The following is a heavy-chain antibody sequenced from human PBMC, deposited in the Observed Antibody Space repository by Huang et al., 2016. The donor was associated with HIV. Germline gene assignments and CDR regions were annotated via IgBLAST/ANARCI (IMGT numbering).Heavy chain of an antibody. J-gene: IGHJ4*02. CDR2: ISYDGSNK. CDR1: GFTFSSYG. CDR3: AKGPMGGDSSSSGYAY. V-gene: IGHV3-30*18. Sequence: QVQLVESGGGVVQPGRSLRLSCEASGFTFSSYGMHWVRQAPVKGLEWVAVISYDGSNKYYADSVKGRFTISRDNSKNTLYLQMNSLRADDTAVYYCAKGPMGGDSSSSGYAYWGQGTLVTVSS. D-gene: IGHD6-13*01.